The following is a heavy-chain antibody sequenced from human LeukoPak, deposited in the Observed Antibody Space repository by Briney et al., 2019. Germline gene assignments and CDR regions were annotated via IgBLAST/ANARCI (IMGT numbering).Heavy chain of an antibody. J-gene: IGHJ4*02. CDR1: GFAFSSFA. CDR2: ISGSGGTT. D-gene: IGHD6-19*01. V-gene: IGHV3-23*01. Sequence: GGSLRLSCAASGFAFSSFAMTWVRQAPGKGLDWVSGISGSGGTTYYADSVKGRFTISRDNSKNTLYLQMNSLRVEDTALYYCARDRLAVAGNYWGQGTLVTVSS. CDR3: ARDRLAVAGNY.